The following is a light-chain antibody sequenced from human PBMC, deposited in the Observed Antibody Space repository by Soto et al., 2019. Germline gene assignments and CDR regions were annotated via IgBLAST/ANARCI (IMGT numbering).Light chain of an antibody. CDR1: QSVSSSY. Sequence: EIVLTQSPGTLSLSPGERATLSCRASQSVSSSYLAWYQQKPSKAPRLLIYGTSNKATGNPDRFSSSGTGTVFTLTISRLEPEDFAVYYCQQYGSSPITFGQGTRLEIK. J-gene: IGKJ5*01. CDR3: QQYGSSPIT. V-gene: IGKV3-20*01. CDR2: GTS.